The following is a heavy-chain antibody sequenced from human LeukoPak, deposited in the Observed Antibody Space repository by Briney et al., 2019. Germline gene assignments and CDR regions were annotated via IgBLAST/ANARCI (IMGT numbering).Heavy chain of an antibody. J-gene: IGHJ6*03. D-gene: IGHD3-10*01. CDR1: GFTFSSYA. CDR3: ARGGGEYGKYYNYYMDV. Sequence: GGSLRLSCAASGFTFSSYAMSWVRQAPGKGLEWVSAFTGGGGSTYYADSVKGRFTISRDNTKNTLYLQMNSLRAEDTAVYYCARGGGEYGKYYNYYMDVWGKGTTVTISS. CDR2: FTGGGGST. V-gene: IGHV3-23*01.